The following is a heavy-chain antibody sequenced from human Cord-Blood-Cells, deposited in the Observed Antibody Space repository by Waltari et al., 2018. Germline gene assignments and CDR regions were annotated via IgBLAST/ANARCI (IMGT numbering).Heavy chain of an antibody. CDR2: INAGNGNT. D-gene: IGHD5-12*01. CDR1: GYTVTSYA. Sequence: QVQLVQSGAEVKKPGASVKVSCKASGYTVTSYAMHWVGQAPGQRLEWMGWINAGNGNTKYSQKFQGRVTITRDTSASTAYMELSSLRSEDTAVYYCARSNVATIPDYWGQGTLVTVSS. CDR3: ARSNVATIPDY. J-gene: IGHJ4*02. V-gene: IGHV1-3*01.